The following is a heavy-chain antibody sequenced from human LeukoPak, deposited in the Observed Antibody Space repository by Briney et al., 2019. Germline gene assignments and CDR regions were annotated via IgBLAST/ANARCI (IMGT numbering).Heavy chain of an antibody. Sequence: GSLRLSCAASGFTFSSYSMNWVRQAPGKGLEWIGYIYYSGSTKYNPSLKSRVTISLDTSKNQFSLKLTSVTAADTAVYYCARHGGVVRGQGSDAFDIWGQGTMVTVSS. CDR1: GFTFSSYS. D-gene: IGHD3-10*01. J-gene: IGHJ3*02. V-gene: IGHV4-59*08. CDR2: IYYSGST. CDR3: ARHGGVVRGQGSDAFDI.